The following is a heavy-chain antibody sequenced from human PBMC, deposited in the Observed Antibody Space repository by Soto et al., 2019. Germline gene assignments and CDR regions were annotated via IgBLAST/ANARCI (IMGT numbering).Heavy chain of an antibody. CDR2: IYYSGST. J-gene: IGHJ6*02. Sequence: SETLSLTCTVSGGSISSGDYYWSLILQPPWKGLEWIGYIYYSGSTYYNPSLKSRVTISVDTSKNQFSLKLSSVTAADTAVYYCASEYYYDSSDPGYYGMDVWGQGTTVTVSS. V-gene: IGHV4-30-4*01. CDR3: ASEYYYDSSDPGYYGMDV. D-gene: IGHD3-22*01. CDR1: GGSISSGDYY.